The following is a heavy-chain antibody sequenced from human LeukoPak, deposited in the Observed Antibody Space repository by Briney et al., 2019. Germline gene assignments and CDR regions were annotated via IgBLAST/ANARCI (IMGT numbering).Heavy chain of an antibody. CDR3: ARERYGDSVDY. Sequence: SETLSLACTVSGGSVSSGSYYWSWLRQPPGKGLEWIGYIYYSGSTNYNPSLKSRVTISVDTSRNQFSLKLSSVTAADTAMYYCARERYGDSVDYWGQGTLVTVSS. CDR2: IYYSGST. V-gene: IGHV4-61*01. D-gene: IGHD4-17*01. J-gene: IGHJ4*02. CDR1: GGSVSSGSYY.